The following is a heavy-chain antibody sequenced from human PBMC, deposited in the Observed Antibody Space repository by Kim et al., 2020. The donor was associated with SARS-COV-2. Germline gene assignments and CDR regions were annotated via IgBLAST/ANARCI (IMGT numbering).Heavy chain of an antibody. Sequence: YSPSFQGQVTISADKSISPAYLQWSSLKASDTAMYYCARPVAVAGLDAFDIWGQGTMVTVSS. D-gene: IGHD6-19*01. V-gene: IGHV5-51*01. J-gene: IGHJ3*02. CDR3: ARPVAVAGLDAFDI.